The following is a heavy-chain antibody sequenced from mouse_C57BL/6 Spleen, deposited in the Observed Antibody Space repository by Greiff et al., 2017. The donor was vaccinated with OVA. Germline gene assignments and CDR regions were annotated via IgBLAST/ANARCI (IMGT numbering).Heavy chain of an antibody. D-gene: IGHD2-5*01. CDR3: TSYSNYLAWFAY. CDR1: GYTFTDYE. Sequence: HVQLQQSGAELVRPGASVTLSCKASGYTFTDYEMHWVKQTPVHGLEWIGAIDPETGGTAYNQKFKGKAILTADKSSSTAYMELRSLTSEDSAVYYCTSYSNYLAWFAYWGQGTLVTVSA. CDR2: IDPETGGT. J-gene: IGHJ3*01. V-gene: IGHV1-15*01.